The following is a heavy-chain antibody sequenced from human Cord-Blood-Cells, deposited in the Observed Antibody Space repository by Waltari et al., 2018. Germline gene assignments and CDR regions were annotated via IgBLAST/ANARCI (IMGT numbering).Heavy chain of an antibody. D-gene: IGHD6-6*01. CDR2: RNPNSGTT. CDR1: GYTFTSYD. CDR3: AGGSRNSYSSSSGFDP. V-gene: IGHV1-8*03. Sequence: QVQLVQSGAEVKKPGASVKVSCKASGYTFTSYDINWVRQATGKGLEWMGWRNPNSGTTGYAQRFQGRVTITRNTAIRTAYMELSSLRSEDTAVYYCAGGSRNSYSSSSGFDPWGQGTLVTVSS. J-gene: IGHJ5*02.